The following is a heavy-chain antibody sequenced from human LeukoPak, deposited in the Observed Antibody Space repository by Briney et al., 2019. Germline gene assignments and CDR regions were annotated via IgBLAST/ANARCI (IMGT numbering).Heavy chain of an antibody. CDR1: GGSISSYY. D-gene: IGHD1-26*01. V-gene: IGHV4-59*01. CDR2: IYDSGST. J-gene: IGHJ3*02. Sequence: SETLSLTCTVSGGSISSYYWSWIRQPPGKGLEWVGYIYDSGSTNYNPSLKSRVTISVDTSKNQFSLKLSSVTAADTAVYYCACPTTADAFDIWGQGTMVTVSS. CDR3: ACPTTADAFDI.